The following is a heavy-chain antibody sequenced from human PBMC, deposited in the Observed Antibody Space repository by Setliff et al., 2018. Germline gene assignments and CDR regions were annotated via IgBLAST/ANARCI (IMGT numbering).Heavy chain of an antibody. V-gene: IGHV1-69*05. Sequence: SVKVSCKASGGTFSNYGVSWVRQAPGQGLEWMGGTIPLFGTTDYAQKFHGRVTIITDESTSTAYMELSRRTSDDTAVYYCAREGVDTRSSTDYRYYMDVWGQGTTVTVSS. D-gene: IGHD2-15*01. CDR2: TIPLFGTT. J-gene: IGHJ6*03. CDR3: AREGVDTRSSTDYRYYMDV. CDR1: GGTFSNYG.